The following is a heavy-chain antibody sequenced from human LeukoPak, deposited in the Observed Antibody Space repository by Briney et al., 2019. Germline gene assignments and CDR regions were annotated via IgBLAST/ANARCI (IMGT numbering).Heavy chain of an antibody. CDR1: GFTFSDYY. CDR3: AKDNWVNYYDSSGYPLRY. J-gene: IGHJ4*02. D-gene: IGHD3-22*01. CDR2: ISGSGGST. Sequence: GGSLRLSCAASGFTFSDYYMSWIRQAPGKGLEWVSAISGSGGSTYCADSVKGRFTISRDNSKNTLYLQMNSLRAEDTAVYYCAKDNWVNYYDSSGYPLRYWGQGTLVTVSS. V-gene: IGHV3-23*01.